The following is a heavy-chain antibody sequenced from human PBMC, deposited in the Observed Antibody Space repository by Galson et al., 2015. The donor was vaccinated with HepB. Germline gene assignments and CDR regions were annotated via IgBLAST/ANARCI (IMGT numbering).Heavy chain of an antibody. CDR1: GFSFISYS. D-gene: IGHD2-2*02. J-gene: IGHJ6*03. Sequence: SLRLSCAASGFSFISYSMNWVRQAPGKGLEWVTSISSSSSYIYYADSVKGRFTISRDNAKNSLYLQMNSLGAEDTAVYYCANIRNYYQYMDDWGTGTPVTV. V-gene: IGHV3-21*01. CDR3: ANIRNYYQYMDD. CDR2: ISSSSSYI.